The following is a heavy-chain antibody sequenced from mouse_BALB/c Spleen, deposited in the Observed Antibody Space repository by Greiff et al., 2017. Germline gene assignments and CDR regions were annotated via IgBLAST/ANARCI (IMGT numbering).Heavy chain of an antibody. D-gene: IGHD1-2*01. Sequence: QVQLQQSGAELVRPGVSVKISCKGSGYTFTDYAMHWVKQSHAKSLEWIGVISTYYGDASYNQKFKGKATMTVDKSSSTAYMELARLTSEDSAIYYCARGSLLRPYYFDDWGQGTTLTVSS. CDR2: ISTYYGDA. V-gene: IGHV1S137*01. CDR1: GYTFTDYA. CDR3: ARGSLLRPYYFDD. J-gene: IGHJ2*01.